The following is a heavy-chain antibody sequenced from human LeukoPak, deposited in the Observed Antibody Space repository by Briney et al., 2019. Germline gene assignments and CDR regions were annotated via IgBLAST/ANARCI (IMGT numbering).Heavy chain of an antibody. J-gene: IGHJ4*02. Sequence: GGSLRLSCAASGFTFSKYGIHWVRQAPGKGLEWVAVKWYDGRTKYYADSVKGRFTISRDNSKNTLYLQMDSLRAEDTAVYYCARDFEYSSSTGVYWGQGTLVTVSS. V-gene: IGHV3-33*01. CDR1: GFTFSKYG. CDR3: ARDFEYSSSTGVY. CDR2: KWYDGRTK. D-gene: IGHD5-12*01.